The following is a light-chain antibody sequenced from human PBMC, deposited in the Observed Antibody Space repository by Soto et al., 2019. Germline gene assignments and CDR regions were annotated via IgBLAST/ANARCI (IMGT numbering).Light chain of an antibody. CDR2: GAS. Sequence: EIVLTQSPGTLSLSPGERATLSCRASQSVSSSYLAWYQQKPGQAPRLLIYGASSRATGIPDRFSGSGSGTDFTLTISRLEPEDLAVYYCQQYSSSPYTFAQGTKLEIK. J-gene: IGKJ2*01. V-gene: IGKV3-20*01. CDR3: QQYSSSPYT. CDR1: QSVSSSY.